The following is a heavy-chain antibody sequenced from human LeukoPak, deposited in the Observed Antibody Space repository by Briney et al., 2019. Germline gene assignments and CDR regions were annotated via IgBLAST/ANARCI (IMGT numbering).Heavy chain of an antibody. D-gene: IGHD2-15*01. Sequence: ASVKLSSKASGYTFTGNYMHWVRPARGPWLGRKGWIKLNSSGTNYAQKLQGRVTMTRVTSISTAYMELSRQRSDDTAVYYCAREERILGYCRGGSCYRLNLVDYWGQGTLVTVSS. CDR2: IKLNSSGT. CDR3: AREERILGYCRGGSCYRLNLVDY. J-gene: IGHJ4*02. V-gene: IGHV1-2*02. CDR1: GYTFTGNY.